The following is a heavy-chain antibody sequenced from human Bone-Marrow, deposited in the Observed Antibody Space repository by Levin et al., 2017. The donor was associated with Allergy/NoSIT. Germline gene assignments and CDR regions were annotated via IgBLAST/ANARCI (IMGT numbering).Heavy chain of an antibody. D-gene: IGHD3-22*01. J-gene: IGHJ3*02. V-gene: IGHV4-39*01. CDR2: IYYSGST. CDR3: ARPPRDFYYYDSSGHNAFDI. CDR1: GGSISSSSYY. Sequence: PSETLSLTCTVSGGSISSSSYYWGWIRQPPGKGLEWIGSIYYSGSTYYNPSLKSRVTISVDTSKNQFSLKLSSVTAADTAVYYCARPPRDFYYYDSSGHNAFDIWGQGTMVTVSS.